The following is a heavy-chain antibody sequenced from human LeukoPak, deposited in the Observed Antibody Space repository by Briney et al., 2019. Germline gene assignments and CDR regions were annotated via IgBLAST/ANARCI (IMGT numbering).Heavy chain of an antibody. CDR1: GLTFSSSW. D-gene: IGHD1-26*01. V-gene: IGHV3-7*01. CDR3: ARYSGSFPGWLDP. Sequence: PGGSLRLSCAASGLTFSSSWMNWVRQAPGKGREWLANINPAGSQKDYVDSVKGRFTISRDNAKDSVFLQMNNLRAEDTAVYYCARYSGSFPGWLDPWGPGTLVTVSS. CDR2: INPAGSQK. J-gene: IGHJ5*02.